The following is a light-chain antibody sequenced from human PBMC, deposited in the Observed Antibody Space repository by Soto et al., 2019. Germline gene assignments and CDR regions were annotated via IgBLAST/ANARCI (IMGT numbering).Light chain of an antibody. CDR3: QHYNSYSEA. J-gene: IGKJ1*01. Sequence: DIQMTQSPSTLSASVGDRLTTTCRASQTIDSWLAWYQQRPGKPPNLLIYKASTLASGVPSRFSGSGSGTEFTLTISSLQPDDFATYYCQHYNSYSEAFGQGTKVDIK. V-gene: IGKV1-5*03. CDR1: QTIDSW. CDR2: KAS.